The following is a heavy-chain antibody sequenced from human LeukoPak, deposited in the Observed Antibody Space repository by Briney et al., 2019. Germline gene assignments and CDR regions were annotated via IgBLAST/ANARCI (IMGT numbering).Heavy chain of an antibody. CDR2: ISYDGSNK. Sequence: PGRSLRLSCAASGFTFSSYGMHWVCQAPGKGLEWVAVISYDGSNKYYADSVKGRFTISRDNSKNTLYLQMNSLRAEDTAVYYCAKDQYPRTYYYDSSGSPRDYWGQGTLVTVSS. D-gene: IGHD3-22*01. CDR1: GFTFSSYG. CDR3: AKDQYPRTYYYDSSGSPRDY. V-gene: IGHV3-30*18. J-gene: IGHJ4*02.